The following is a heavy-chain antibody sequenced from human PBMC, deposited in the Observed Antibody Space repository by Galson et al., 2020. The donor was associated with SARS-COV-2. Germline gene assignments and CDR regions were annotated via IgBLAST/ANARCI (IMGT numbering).Heavy chain of an antibody. D-gene: IGHD3-22*01. CDR3: AKEYYYDSSGPLDAFDI. J-gene: IGHJ3*02. CDR2: INSDGSSR. Sequence: GGSLRLSCAASGFTFSSYWMHWVRQAPGKGLVWVSRINSDGSSRSYADSVKGRFTISRDNAKNTLTLQMNSLRAEDTVMYYCAKEYYYDSSGPLDAFDIWGQGTMVTVSS. CDR1: GFTFSSYW. V-gene: IGHV3-74*01.